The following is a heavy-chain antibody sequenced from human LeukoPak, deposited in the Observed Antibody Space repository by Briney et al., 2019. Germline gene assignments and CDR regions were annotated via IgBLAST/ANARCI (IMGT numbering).Heavy chain of an antibody. D-gene: IGHD3-9*01. CDR3: ARDLPLGVRYFYWPSPFGMDV. J-gene: IGHJ6*02. CDR1: GFTFSSYS. CDR2: ISSSSYI. V-gene: IGHV3-21*01. Sequence: GGSLRLSCAASGFTFSSYSMNWVRQAPGKGLEWVSSISSSSYIYYADSVKGRFTISRDNAKNSLYLQMNSLRAEDTAVYYCARDLPLGVRYFYWPSPFGMDVWGQGTTVTVSS.